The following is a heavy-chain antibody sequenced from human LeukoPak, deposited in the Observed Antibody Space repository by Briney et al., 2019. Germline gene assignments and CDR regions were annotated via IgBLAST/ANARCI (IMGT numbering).Heavy chain of an antibody. CDR3: AKDAQRGFDYSNSLEY. V-gene: IGHV3-33*03. J-gene: IGHJ4*02. CDR1: GFTFSHFG. D-gene: IGHD4-11*01. CDR2: IWSDGTNK. Sequence: GGSLRLSCAASGFTFSHFGFHWVRQAPGKGLEWVVVIWSDGTNKYYGNSVKGRFTIHRDDSQNRVYLQMNNLRVDDTAIYFCAKDAQRGFDYSNSLEYWGQGSPVTVSS.